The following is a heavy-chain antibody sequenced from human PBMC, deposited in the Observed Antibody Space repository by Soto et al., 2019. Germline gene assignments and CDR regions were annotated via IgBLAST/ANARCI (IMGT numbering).Heavy chain of an antibody. CDR3: ARGLECRGYCLDKPTWLAP. V-gene: IGHV1-69*06. CDR1: GGTFSTYT. CDR2: IIPIFGTP. J-gene: IGHJ5*02. D-gene: IGHD2-15*01. Sequence: QVQLVQSGAEVKKPGSSVKVSCKASGGTFSTYTFSWVRQAPGQGLEWMGRIIPIFGTPYYAQNFQGRVTITADKSTSTVYMELSSLRSYDTAVYFCARGLECRGYCLDKPTWLAPWGQGTLVTVSS.